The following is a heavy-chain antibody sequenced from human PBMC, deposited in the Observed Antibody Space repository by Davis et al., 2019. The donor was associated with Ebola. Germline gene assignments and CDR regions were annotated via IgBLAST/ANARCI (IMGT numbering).Heavy chain of an antibody. J-gene: IGHJ6*02. CDR3: ARQKAHYYDSSGYSYYYGMDV. CDR2: IIPILGIA. D-gene: IGHD3-22*01. CDR1: GGTFSSYT. Sequence: AASVKVSCKASGGTFSSYTISWVRQAPGQGLEWMGRIIPILGIANYAQKFQGRVTITADKSTSTAYMELSSLRSEDTAVYYCARQKAHYYDSSGYSYYYGMDVWGQGTTVTVSS. V-gene: IGHV1-69*02.